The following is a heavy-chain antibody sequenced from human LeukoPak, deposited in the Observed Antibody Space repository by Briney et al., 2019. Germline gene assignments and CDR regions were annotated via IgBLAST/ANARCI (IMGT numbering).Heavy chain of an antibody. CDR2: IYHSGST. CDR3: ARLSIAAAEYYFDY. CDR1: GGSISSSNW. V-gene: IGHV4-4*02. Sequence: SETLSLTCAVSGGSISSSNWWSGVRQPPGKGLEWIGEIYHSGSTNYNPSLKSRVTISVDKSKNQFSLKLSSVTAADTAVYYCARLSIAAAEYYFDYWGQGTLVTVSS. J-gene: IGHJ4*02. D-gene: IGHD6-13*01.